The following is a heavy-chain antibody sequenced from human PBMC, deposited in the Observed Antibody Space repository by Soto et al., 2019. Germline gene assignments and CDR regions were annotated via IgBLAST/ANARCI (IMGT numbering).Heavy chain of an antibody. CDR1: GFSLSTSGVG. J-gene: IGHJ2*01. CDR3: AHGLEGTWYFDV. V-gene: IGHV2-5*01. Sequence: QITLKESGLTLVKPTQTLTLTCTFSGFSLSTSGVGVGWFRQPPGKALEWLALVYWPDDKRYSPSLKSRLTITKDTSENQVVLTMTNVDPMDTATYYCAHGLEGTWYFDVWGRGTLVTVSS. D-gene: IGHD1-1*01. CDR2: VYWPDDK.